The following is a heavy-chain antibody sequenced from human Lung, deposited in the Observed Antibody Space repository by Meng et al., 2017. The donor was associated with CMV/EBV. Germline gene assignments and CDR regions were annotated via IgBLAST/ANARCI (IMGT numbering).Heavy chain of an antibody. J-gene: IGHJ4*02. CDR1: GFTFSDHY. V-gene: IGHV3-72*01. CDR2: IRDKDSRYST. CDR3: ARTSRRTRDFDY. Sequence: GESLKISCTASGFTFSDHYMEWIRQAPGRGLEWIARIRDKDSRYSTEYAASVRGRFTISRDDSKLLFLEMTSLKTEDTAVYYCARTSRRTRDFDYWAQGTXVTVYS. D-gene: IGHD1-7*01.